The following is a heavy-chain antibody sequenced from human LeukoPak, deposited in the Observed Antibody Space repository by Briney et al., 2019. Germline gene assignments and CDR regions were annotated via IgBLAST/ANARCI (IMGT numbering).Heavy chain of an antibody. Sequence: GGSLRLSCVASGFTFSSYAMSWVRQAPGKGLEWVSAISGSGGSTYYADSVKGRFTISRDNSKNTLYLQMNSLRAEDTAVYYCAKVPSPEYYYDSSGYSDAFDIWGQGTMVTVSS. CDR2: ISGSGGST. CDR3: AKVPSPEYYYDSSGYSDAFDI. CDR1: GFTFSSYA. D-gene: IGHD3-22*01. V-gene: IGHV3-23*01. J-gene: IGHJ3*02.